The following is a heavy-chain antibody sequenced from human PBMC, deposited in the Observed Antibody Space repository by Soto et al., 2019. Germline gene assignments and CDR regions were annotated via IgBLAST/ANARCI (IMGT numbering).Heavy chain of an antibody. Sequence: QVQLVESGGGVVQPGRSLRLSCAASGFTFSSYGMHWVRQAPGKGLEWVAVIWYDGSNKYYADSVKGRFTISRDNSKNTLYLQMNSLRAEDTAVYYSARDWEYSSGWLDYWGQGTLVTVSS. CDR2: IWYDGSNK. V-gene: IGHV3-33*01. CDR3: ARDWEYSSGWLDY. CDR1: GFTFSSYG. J-gene: IGHJ4*02. D-gene: IGHD6-19*01.